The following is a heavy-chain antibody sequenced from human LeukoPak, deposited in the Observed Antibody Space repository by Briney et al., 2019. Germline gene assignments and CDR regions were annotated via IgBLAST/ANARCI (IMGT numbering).Heavy chain of an antibody. V-gene: IGHV1-8*01. CDR2: MNPNSGNT. CDR1: GYTFTSYD. Sequence: ASVKVSCKASGYTFTSYDINWVRQTPGQGLEWMGWMNPNSGNTGYAQKFQGRVTMTRNTSISTAYMELSSLRSEDTAVYYCASGTLDYMELRFDPWGQGTLVTVSS. CDR3: ASGTLDYMELRFDP. J-gene: IGHJ5*02. D-gene: IGHD4-11*01.